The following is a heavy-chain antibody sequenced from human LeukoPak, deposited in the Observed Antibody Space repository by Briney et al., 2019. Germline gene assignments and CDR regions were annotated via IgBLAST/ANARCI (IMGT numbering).Heavy chain of an antibody. Sequence: GGSLRLSCAVSGFTLNSNAMCWVRQAPGKGLEWVSGISRMGFTTYYADSVEGRFTISRDTSKNTLYLEMNTLRPEDTAVYYCAEEEVPNDYWGQGTLVTVSS. D-gene: IGHD2-2*01. V-gene: IGHV3-23*01. CDR3: AEEEVPNDY. CDR1: GFTLNSNA. CDR2: ISRMGFTT. J-gene: IGHJ4*02.